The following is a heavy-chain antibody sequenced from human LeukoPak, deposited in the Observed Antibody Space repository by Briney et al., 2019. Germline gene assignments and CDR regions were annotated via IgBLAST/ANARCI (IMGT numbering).Heavy chain of an antibody. D-gene: IGHD5-24*01. CDR1: GFTFSSYG. CDR3: AKDLGDGYNYPLFDY. J-gene: IGHJ4*02. CDR2: ISYDGSNK. V-gene: IGHV3-30*18. Sequence: PGGSLRLSCAASGFTFSSYGMHWVRQAPGKGLEWVAVISYDGSNKCYADSVKGRFTISRDNSKNTLYLQMNSLRAEDTAMYYCAKDLGDGYNYPLFDYWGQGTLVTVSS.